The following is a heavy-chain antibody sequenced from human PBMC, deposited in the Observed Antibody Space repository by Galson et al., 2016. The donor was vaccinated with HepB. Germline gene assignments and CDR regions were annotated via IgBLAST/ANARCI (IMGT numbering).Heavy chain of an antibody. D-gene: IGHD4-11*01. CDR3: AKHHFSNQAGYMAV. V-gene: IGHV3-23*01. CDR1: GFPFNKFA. J-gene: IGHJ6*03. Sequence: SLRLSCAASGFPFNKFAMTWVRQAPGEGLQWVSVVSASGRSTFYADSVKGRFIISRDNSNNTLFLQMNSLRAEDTATYYCAKHHFSNQAGYMAVWGMGTTVIVSS. CDR2: VSASGRST.